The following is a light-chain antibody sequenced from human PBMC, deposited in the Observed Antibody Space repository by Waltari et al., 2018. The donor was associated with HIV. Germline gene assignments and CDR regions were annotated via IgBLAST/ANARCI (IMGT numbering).Light chain of an antibody. Sequence: QSALTQPHSASGSPGQSVTISCTGTSSDIGAYNYVSWYQQHPGKAPKLMIYEVNKRPSGVPDRFSGAKSGNVASLTVSGLQDDDEADFYCSSYAGSDNRVVFGGGTKLTVL. V-gene: IGLV2-8*01. CDR2: EVN. CDR1: SSDIGAYNY. J-gene: IGLJ2*01. CDR3: SSYAGSDNRVV.